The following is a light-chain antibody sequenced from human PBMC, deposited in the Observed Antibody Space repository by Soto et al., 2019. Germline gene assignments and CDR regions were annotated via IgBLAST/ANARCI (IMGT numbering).Light chain of an antibody. CDR2: GAS. V-gene: IGKV3-20*01. CDR1: QSVSSSY. J-gene: IGKJ1*01. CDR3: QQYGSSSWT. Sequence: EIVLPQSPGTLSLSPGERATLSCRASQSVSSSYLAWYQQKPGQAPRLLIYGASSRATGIPDRFSGSGSGTDFTLTISRLEPEDFAVYYCQQYGSSSWTFG.